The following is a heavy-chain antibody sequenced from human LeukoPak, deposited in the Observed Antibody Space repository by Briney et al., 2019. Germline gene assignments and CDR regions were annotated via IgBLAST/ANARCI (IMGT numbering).Heavy chain of an antibody. J-gene: IGHJ4*02. CDR3: AKVPSTYRSSCY. Sequence: GGSLTLTCVASGLTFSNYAMTWVRQPPGKGLEWVSSIRGSGSSNYYADCVKGRFPITRQNSKYTRYLQMSSLRAEQTTVEYWAKVPSTYRSSCYGGQGPLVTVS. CDR1: GLTFSNYA. V-gene: IGHV3-23*01. CDR2: IRGSGSSN. D-gene: IGHD6-13*01.